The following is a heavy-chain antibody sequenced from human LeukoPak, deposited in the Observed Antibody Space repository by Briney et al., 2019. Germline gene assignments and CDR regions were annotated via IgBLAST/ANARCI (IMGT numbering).Heavy chain of an antibody. D-gene: IGHD3-16*01. Sequence: SETLSLTCTVSGGAISSYHWSWIRQPAGKGLEWIGRMYTSGSTNYNPSLKSRVTMSVDTSKNQFSLKLSSVTAADTAVYYCARVGDYALKDWGQGTLVTVSS. CDR1: GGAISSYH. V-gene: IGHV4-4*07. CDR3: ARVGDYALKD. CDR2: MYTSGST. J-gene: IGHJ4*02.